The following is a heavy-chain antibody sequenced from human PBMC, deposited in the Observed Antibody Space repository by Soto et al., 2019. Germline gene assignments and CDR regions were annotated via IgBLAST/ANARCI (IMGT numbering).Heavy chain of an antibody. Sequence: PGGSLRLSCAASGFTFSSYWMHWVRQAPGKGLVWVSRINSDGSSTSYADSVKGRFTISRDNAKNTLYLQMNSLRAEDTAVYYCARVPGYYDSSGYYYYNWFDPRGQGTLVTVSS. V-gene: IGHV3-74*01. CDR2: INSDGSST. J-gene: IGHJ5*02. D-gene: IGHD3-22*01. CDR3: ARVPGYYDSSGYYYYNWFDP. CDR1: GFTFSSYW.